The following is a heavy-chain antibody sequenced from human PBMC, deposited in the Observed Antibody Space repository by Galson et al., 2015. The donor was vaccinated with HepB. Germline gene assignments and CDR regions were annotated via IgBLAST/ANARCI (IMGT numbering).Heavy chain of an antibody. V-gene: IGHV1-3*01. CDR1: GYTFTSYA. D-gene: IGHD1-26*01. CDR2: INAGNGNT. CDR3: ASDGSYRGIDAFDI. Sequence: SCKASGYTFTSYAMHWVRQAPGQRLEWVGWINAGNGNTKYSQKFQGRVTITRDTSASTAYMELSSLRSEDTAVYYCASDGSYRGIDAFDIWGQGTMVTVSS. J-gene: IGHJ3*02.